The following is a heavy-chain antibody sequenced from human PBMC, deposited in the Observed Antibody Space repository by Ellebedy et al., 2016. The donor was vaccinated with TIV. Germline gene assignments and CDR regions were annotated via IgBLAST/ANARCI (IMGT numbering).Heavy chain of an antibody. Sequence: MPSETLSLTCAVYGGSFSGYYWSWIRPPPGKGLEWIGEINHSGSTNYNPSLKSRVTISVDTSKNQFSLKMSSVTAADTAVYYCARHMHPFYGGNYIGFDIWGQGTMVTVSS. CDR1: GGSFSGYY. V-gene: IGHV4-34*01. CDR3: ARHMHPFYGGNYIGFDI. D-gene: IGHD4-23*01. J-gene: IGHJ3*02. CDR2: INHSGST.